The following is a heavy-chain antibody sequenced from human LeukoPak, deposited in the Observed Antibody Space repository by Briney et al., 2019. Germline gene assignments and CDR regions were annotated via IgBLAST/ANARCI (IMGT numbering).Heavy chain of an antibody. D-gene: IGHD2-2*01. CDR2: INPNSGGT. V-gene: IGHV1-2*02. Sequence: ASVKVSCKASGYTFTGYYMHWVRQAPGQGLEWMGWINPNSGGTNYAQKFQGRVTMTRDTSISTAYMELSSLRSEDTAVYYCARGVVVPAATPADAFDIWGQGTMVTVSS. CDR3: ARGVVVPAATPADAFDI. CDR1: GYTFTGYY. J-gene: IGHJ3*02.